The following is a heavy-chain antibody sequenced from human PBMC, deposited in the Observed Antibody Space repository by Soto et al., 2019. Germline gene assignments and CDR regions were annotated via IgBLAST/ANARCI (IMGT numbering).Heavy chain of an antibody. V-gene: IGHV3-30*18. Sequence: GGSLRLSCAASGFTFTDYGMHWVRQAPGKGLEWVALISRDGTEEYYTESVKGRFTVSRDNSHNTLHLQMNSLRPEDTALYYCVKPLVPLFQQYYFDHWGQGTLVTVSS. CDR1: GFTFTDYG. CDR2: ISRDGTEE. J-gene: IGHJ4*02. CDR3: VKPLVPLFQQYYFDH. D-gene: IGHD2-21*01.